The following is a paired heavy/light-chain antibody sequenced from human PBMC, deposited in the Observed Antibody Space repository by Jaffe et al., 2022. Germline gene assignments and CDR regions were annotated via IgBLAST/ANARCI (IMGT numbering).Heavy chain of an antibody. V-gene: IGHV4-38-2*01. CDR3: VRKTGPGSSTLDY. J-gene: IGHJ4*02. CDR1: GYSISSGYY. Sequence: QVQLEESGPGLVKTSETLSLTCAVSGYSISSGYYWGWIRQPPGQGLEWIGSIFHNGNTYYNPSLNSRVTISVDTSKNQFSLKLSSVTAADTAVYYCVRKTGPGSSTLDYWGQGTLVTVSS. CDR2: IFHNGNT. D-gene: IGHD3-10*01.
Light chain of an antibody. Sequence: EIVMTQSPATLSVSPGERATLSCRASQSVSSNLAWYQQKPGQAPRLLIYGASTRATGIPARFSGSGSGTEFTLTISSLQSEDFAVYYCQQHNNWPLTFGGGTKVEIK. CDR1: QSVSSN. J-gene: IGKJ4*01. V-gene: IGKV3-15*01. CDR2: GAS. CDR3: QQHNNWPLT.